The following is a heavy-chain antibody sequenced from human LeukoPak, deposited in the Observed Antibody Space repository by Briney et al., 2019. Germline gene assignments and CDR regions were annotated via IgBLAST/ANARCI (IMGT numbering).Heavy chain of an antibody. J-gene: IGHJ4*02. Sequence: GGPLRLSCAASGFTFSSYAMSWVRQAPGKGLEWVSAISGGGGSTYYADSVKGRFSISRDNAKNTLYLQMNSLRVEDTAVYYCARGRPHGNDYWGQGTLVTVSS. CDR3: ARGRPHGNDY. V-gene: IGHV3-23*01. CDR2: ISGGGGST. D-gene: IGHD4-23*01. CDR1: GFTFSSYA.